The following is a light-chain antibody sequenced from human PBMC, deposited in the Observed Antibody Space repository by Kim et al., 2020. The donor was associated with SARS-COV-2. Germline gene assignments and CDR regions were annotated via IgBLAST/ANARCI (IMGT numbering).Light chain of an antibody. V-gene: IGKV3-20*01. J-gene: IGKJ4*01. Sequence: SPGEEAALPCSASRSVSSSYLAWYQQRPGQPPRLLIYGASSRATGIPARFSGSGSGTDFTLTINRLEAEDFAVYSCQQYGSSPLTFGGGTKVDIK. CDR3: QQYGSSPLT. CDR2: GAS. CDR1: RSVSSSY.